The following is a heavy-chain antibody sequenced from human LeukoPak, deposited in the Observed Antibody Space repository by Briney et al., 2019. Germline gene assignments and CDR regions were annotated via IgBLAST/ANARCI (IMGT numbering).Heavy chain of an antibody. V-gene: IGHV4-39*07. D-gene: IGHD3-22*01. Sequence: KPSETLSLTCTVSGGSISSSTYYWGWIRQPPGKGLEWSASIYYGGSTYYNPSLKSRVTISVDTSKNQFSLKLSAVTAADTAVYYCASYDSSGYYLDYWGQGTLVTVSS. J-gene: IGHJ4*02. CDR1: GGSISSSTYY. CDR3: ASYDSSGYYLDY. CDR2: IYYGGST.